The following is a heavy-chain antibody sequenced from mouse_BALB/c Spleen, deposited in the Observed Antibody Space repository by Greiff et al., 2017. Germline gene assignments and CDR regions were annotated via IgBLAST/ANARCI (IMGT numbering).Heavy chain of an antibody. CDR3: ARPTGSYYFDY. CDR1: GYTFTNYW. J-gene: IGHJ2*01. V-gene: IGHV1-63*02. D-gene: IGHD2-10*01. Sequence: QVQLQQSGAELVRPGTSVKISCKASGYTFTNYWLGWVKQRPGHGLEWIGDIYPGGGYTNYNEKFKGKATLTADTSSSTAYMQLSSLTSEDSAVYFCARPTGSYYFDYWGQGTTLTVSS. CDR2: IYPGGGYT.